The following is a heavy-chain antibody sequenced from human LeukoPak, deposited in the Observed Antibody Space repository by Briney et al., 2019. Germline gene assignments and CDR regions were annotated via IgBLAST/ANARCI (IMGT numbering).Heavy chain of an antibody. CDR1: GGSISSGGYS. Sequence: SQTLSLTCAVSGGSISSGGYSWSWIRQPPGKGLEWIGYIYHSGSTYYNPSLKSRVTISVDRSKNQFSLKLSSVTAADTAVYCCATSERGSFDYWGQGTLVTVSS. D-gene: IGHD3-16*01. J-gene: IGHJ4*02. CDR2: IYHSGST. CDR3: ATSERGSFDY. V-gene: IGHV4-30-2*01.